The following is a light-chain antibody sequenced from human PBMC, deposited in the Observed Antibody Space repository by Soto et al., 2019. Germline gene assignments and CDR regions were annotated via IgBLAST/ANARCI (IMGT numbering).Light chain of an antibody. V-gene: IGKV1-5*03. Sequence: DIQMTQSPSTLSASVGDRVTITCRASQSISSWLAWYQQKPGKAPNLLIYKASSLESGVPSRFSGSGSGTELTLTVSIFQPAHFALNCYQQYNGSLSTFGQGTKLQIK. CDR1: QSISSW. CDR3: QQYNGSLST. CDR2: KAS. J-gene: IGKJ2*01.